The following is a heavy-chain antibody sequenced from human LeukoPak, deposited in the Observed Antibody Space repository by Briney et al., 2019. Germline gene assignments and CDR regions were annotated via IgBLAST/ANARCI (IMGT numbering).Heavy chain of an antibody. Sequence: PGGSLRLSCAASGLTGSHNYVSWVRQAPGKGLEWVSAIHTSGDTCYADSVKGRFTISRDISKNTLYLQINSLRVEDTAVYYCIVFGVSNHWGQGTLVTVSS. V-gene: IGHV3-53*01. D-gene: IGHD5/OR15-5a*01. CDR3: IVFGVSNH. CDR2: IHTSGDT. J-gene: IGHJ5*02. CDR1: GLTGSHNY.